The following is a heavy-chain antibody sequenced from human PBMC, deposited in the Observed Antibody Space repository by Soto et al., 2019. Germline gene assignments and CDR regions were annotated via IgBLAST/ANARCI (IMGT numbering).Heavy chain of an antibody. Sequence: GGSLRLSCAASGFTFSSYWMSRVRQAPGKGLEWVASIKQDGSEKYYVDSVKSRFTISRDNAKNSLYLQMNSLRAEDTAVYYCARDSLRVLWFGELLNYYYYGMDVWGQGTTVTVSS. V-gene: IGHV3-7*05. CDR3: ARDSLRVLWFGELLNYYYYGMDV. J-gene: IGHJ6*02. CDR1: GFTFSSYW. D-gene: IGHD3-10*01. CDR2: IKQDGSEK.